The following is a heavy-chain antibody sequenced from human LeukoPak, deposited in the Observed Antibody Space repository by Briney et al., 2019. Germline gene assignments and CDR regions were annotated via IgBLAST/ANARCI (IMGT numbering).Heavy chain of an antibody. V-gene: IGHV3-11*01. D-gene: IGHD6-19*01. J-gene: IGHJ5*02. CDR1: GFTFSDYD. CDR3: ARGWYSSGWYRWFDP. Sequence: GGSLRLSCAASGFTFSDYDMTWFRQAPGKGLEWVSYIISSGSTIYYADSVKGRFTISRDNAKNSLYLQMNSLRAEDTAVYYCARGWYSSGWYRWFDPWGQGTLVTVSS. CDR2: IISSGSTI.